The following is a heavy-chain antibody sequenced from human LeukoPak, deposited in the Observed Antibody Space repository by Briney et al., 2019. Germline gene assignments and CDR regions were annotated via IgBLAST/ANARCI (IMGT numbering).Heavy chain of an antibody. Sequence: PGRSLRLSCAASGFTFSSYGMHWVRQAPGKGLEWVAVISYDGSNKYYADSVKGRFTISRDNSKNTLYLQMNSLRAEDTAVYYCAKDLREGGQGTLVTVSS. CDR3: AKDLRE. CDR2: ISYDGSNK. V-gene: IGHV3-30*18. J-gene: IGHJ4*02. CDR1: GFTFSSYG.